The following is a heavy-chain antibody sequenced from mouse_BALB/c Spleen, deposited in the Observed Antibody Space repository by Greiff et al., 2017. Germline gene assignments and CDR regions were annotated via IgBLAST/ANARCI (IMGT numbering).Heavy chain of an antibody. J-gene: IGHJ4*01. V-gene: IGHV14-3*02. Sequence: VHVKQSGAELVKPGASVKLSCTASGFNIKDTYMHWVKQRPEQGLEWIGRIDPANGNTKYDPKFQGKATITADTSSNTAYLQLSSLTSEDTAVYYCASAFYYDYEGWAMDYWGQGTSVTVSS. CDR2: IDPANGNT. CDR3: ASAFYYDYEGWAMDY. D-gene: IGHD2-4*01. CDR1: GFNIKDTY.